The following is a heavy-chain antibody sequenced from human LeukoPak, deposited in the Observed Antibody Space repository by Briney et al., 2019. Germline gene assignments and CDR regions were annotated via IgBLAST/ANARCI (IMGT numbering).Heavy chain of an antibody. CDR2: FDPEDGET. Sequence: ASVKVSCKVSGYTLTELSMHWVRQAPAKGLEWMGGFDPEDGETIYAQKFQGRVTMTEDTSTDTAYMELSSLRSEDTAVYYCATAGYSSNRAYYFDYWGQGTLVTVSS. D-gene: IGHD6-19*01. J-gene: IGHJ4*02. V-gene: IGHV1-24*01. CDR1: GYTLTELS. CDR3: ATAGYSSNRAYYFDY.